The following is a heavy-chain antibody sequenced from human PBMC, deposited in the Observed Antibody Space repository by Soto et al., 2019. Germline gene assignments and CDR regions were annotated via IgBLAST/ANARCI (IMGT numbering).Heavy chain of an antibody. CDR1: GFSFGDYG. D-gene: IGHD3-3*01. CDR3: VKDGLTWVFGLVHDGSDI. CDR2: ISWNSGNI. J-gene: IGHJ3*02. Sequence: EVQLVESGGGLVQPGRSLRLSCVASGFSFGDYGMHWVRQAPGRGPEWVSGISWNSGNIGYAETVKGRFTISRDNAKNSVYLQMNSLRAEDTALYYCVKDGLTWVFGLVHDGSDIWGHGTMVTVSS. V-gene: IGHV3-9*01.